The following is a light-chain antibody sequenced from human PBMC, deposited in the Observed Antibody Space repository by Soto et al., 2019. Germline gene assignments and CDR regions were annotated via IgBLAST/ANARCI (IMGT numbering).Light chain of an antibody. J-gene: IGKJ1*01. V-gene: IGKV3-11*01. CDR3: QQYGSSGT. CDR1: QSVGSS. Sequence: EIVLTQSPATLSLCHGERATLSCRASQSVGSSLAWYQQKPGQPPSLLIYDSSNRATGIPARFSGSGSGTDFTLTISRLEPEDFAVYYCQQYGSSGTFGQGTKVDVK. CDR2: DSS.